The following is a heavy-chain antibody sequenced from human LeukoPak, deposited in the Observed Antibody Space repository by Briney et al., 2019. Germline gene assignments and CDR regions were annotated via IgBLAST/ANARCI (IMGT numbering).Heavy chain of an antibody. CDR3: ARIGAGSSRDY. D-gene: IGHD6-13*01. V-gene: IGHV3-21*01. J-gene: IGHJ4*02. CDR1: GFTFSNFA. Sequence: GSLRLSCAASGFTFSNFAMTWVRQAPGKGLEWVSSIVGSSSTYYADSLKGRFTISRDNAKNSLYLQMNSLRAEDTAVYYCARIGAGSSRDYWGQGTLVTVSS. CDR2: IVGSSST.